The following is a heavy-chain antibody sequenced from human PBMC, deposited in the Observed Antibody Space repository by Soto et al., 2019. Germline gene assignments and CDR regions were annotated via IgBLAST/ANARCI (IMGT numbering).Heavy chain of an antibody. CDR2: IFYVGST. D-gene: IGHD1-1*01. CDR1: GGSIISNSHY. J-gene: IGHJ4*02. Sequence: QLQLQESGPGLVKPSETLSLTCTVSGGSIISNSHYWGWIRQPPGKGLEWIGNIFYVGSTYYNPSLKGRVTISVDTPKNHCSLKLTSVTAADTALYYCAGHGGSPDNFCFDYWGQGTLLTVST. V-gene: IGHV4-39*01. CDR3: AGHGGSPDNFCFDY.